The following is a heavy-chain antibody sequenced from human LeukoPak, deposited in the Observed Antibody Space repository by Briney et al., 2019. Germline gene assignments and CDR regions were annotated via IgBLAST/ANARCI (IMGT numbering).Heavy chain of an antibody. CDR1: GYSFFSNYW. CDR3: ARASRDGYNQNFDY. D-gene: IGHD5-24*01. CDR2: LYPGDSDS. J-gene: IGHJ4*02. V-gene: IGHV5-51*01. Sequence: GESLKISCTAYGYSFFSNYWIAWVRQMPGKGLEWMGILYPGDSDSRYSPSFQGQVTISADRSISTAYLHWSSLKVSDTAMYYCARASRDGYNQNFDYWGQGTLVTVSS.